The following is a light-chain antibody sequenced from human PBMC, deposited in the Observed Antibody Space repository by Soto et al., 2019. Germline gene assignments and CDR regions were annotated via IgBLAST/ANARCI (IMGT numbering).Light chain of an antibody. CDR3: QQCGSSPKT. CDR2: GAS. CDR1: QSVSSSY. V-gene: IGKV3-20*01. J-gene: IGKJ1*01. Sequence: ENVLTQSPVTLSLSPGERATPPCRTSQSVSSSYLAWYQQKPGQAPRLLIYGASSRATGIPDRFSGSGSGTDFTLTISRLEPEDFAVYYCQQCGSSPKTFGQGTKVDIK.